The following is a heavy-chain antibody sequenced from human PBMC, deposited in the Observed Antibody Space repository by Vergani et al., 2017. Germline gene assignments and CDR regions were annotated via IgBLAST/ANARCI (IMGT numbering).Heavy chain of an antibody. V-gene: IGHV1-46*01. Sequence: QVQLVQSGAEVKKPGASVMVSCKASGFTFTSYHIHWVRQAPGKGLEWIGSLSTTGGATHASHNPSLKSRVSISVDTSKSQFSLRLTSVTAADSAIYYCAGDTHSWQRADRWGQGLLVSVSS. D-gene: IGHD6-13*01. CDR2: LSTTGGAT. CDR3: AGDTHSWQRADR. CDR1: GFTFTSYH. J-gene: IGHJ5*02.